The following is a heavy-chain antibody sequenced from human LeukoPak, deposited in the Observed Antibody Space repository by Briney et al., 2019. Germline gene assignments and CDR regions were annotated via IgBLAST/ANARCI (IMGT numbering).Heavy chain of an antibody. CDR1: GGSISSSLYY. J-gene: IGHJ4*02. D-gene: IGHD6-19*01. CDR3: TTTTRGWYGVGDY. CDR2: FYYSGST. V-gene: IGHV4-39*01. Sequence: RAPETLSLTCTVSGGSISSSLYYWGWIRQAPGKGLEWIGSFYYSGSTYYNASLKSRVTISVDTSKSQFSLKLNSVTATDTAVYYCTTTTRGWYGVGDYWGQGTLVTVSS.